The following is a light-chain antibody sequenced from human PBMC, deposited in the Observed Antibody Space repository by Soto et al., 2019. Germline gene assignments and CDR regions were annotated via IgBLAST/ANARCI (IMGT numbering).Light chain of an antibody. Sequence: EIVLTQSPGTLSLSPGERATLSCRASQSVSSSYLAWYQQKPGQAPRLLIYGASSRATGIPDRFSGSGSGTDFTLTIIRLEPEDFAVYYCQQWKTFGQGTKVEIK. CDR1: QSVSSSY. J-gene: IGKJ1*01. CDR2: GAS. V-gene: IGKV3-20*01. CDR3: QQWKT.